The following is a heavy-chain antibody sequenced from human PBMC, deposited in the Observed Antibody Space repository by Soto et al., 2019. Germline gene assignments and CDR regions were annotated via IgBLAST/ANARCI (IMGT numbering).Heavy chain of an antibody. CDR1: GFTFSSSG. Sequence: QVQLVESGGGVVQPGRSLRLSCAASGFTFSSSGMHWVRQAPGKGLEWVAVISYDGSDKYYTDSVKGRFTISRDNSHNILYLQMNSLGAEDTAVYYCAKGLSVMQLWLMDAYWGQGTLVTVSS. CDR3: AKGLSVMQLWLMDAY. J-gene: IGHJ4*02. V-gene: IGHV3-30*18. CDR2: ISYDGSDK. D-gene: IGHD5-18*01.